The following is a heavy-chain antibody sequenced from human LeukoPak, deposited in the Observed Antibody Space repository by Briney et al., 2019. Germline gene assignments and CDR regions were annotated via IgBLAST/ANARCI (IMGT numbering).Heavy chain of an antibody. CDR3: ARDRRDAFDI. CDR2: IYYSGST. D-gene: IGHD6-6*01. J-gene: IGHJ3*02. V-gene: IGHV4-59*01. CDR1: GGSISSYY. Sequence: SETQSLTCTVSGGSISSYYWSWIRQPPGKGLEWIGYIYYSGSTNYNPSLKSRVTISVDTSKNQFSLKLSSVTAADTAVYYCARDRRDAFDIWGQGTMVTVSS.